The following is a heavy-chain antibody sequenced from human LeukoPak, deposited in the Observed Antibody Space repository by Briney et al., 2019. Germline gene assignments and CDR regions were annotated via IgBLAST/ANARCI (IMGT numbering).Heavy chain of an antibody. Sequence: SETLSLTCTVSGGSISSYFWTWIRQPAGKGLEWIGRIYTSGSTNYNPSLKSRVTMSVDTSKNQFSLKLSSVTAADTAVYYCARAAPAPKQYSGYDYMYYYYMDVWGKGTTVTVSS. D-gene: IGHD5-12*01. J-gene: IGHJ6*03. CDR2: IYTSGST. CDR1: GGSISSYF. CDR3: ARAAPAPKQYSGYDYMYYYYMDV. V-gene: IGHV4-4*07.